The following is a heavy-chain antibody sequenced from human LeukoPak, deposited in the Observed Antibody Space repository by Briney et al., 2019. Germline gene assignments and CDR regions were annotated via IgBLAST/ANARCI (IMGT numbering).Heavy chain of an antibody. D-gene: IGHD6-13*01. Sequence: PSETLSLTCTVSGGSISSSSYYWGWIRQPPGKGLEWIGSIYYSGSTYYNPSLKSRVTISVDTSKNQFSLKLSSVTAADTAVYYCARGAAGTILLYYMDVWGKGTTVTVSS. CDR1: GGSISSSSYY. CDR3: ARGAAGTILLYYMDV. CDR2: IYYSGST. V-gene: IGHV4-39*07. J-gene: IGHJ6*03.